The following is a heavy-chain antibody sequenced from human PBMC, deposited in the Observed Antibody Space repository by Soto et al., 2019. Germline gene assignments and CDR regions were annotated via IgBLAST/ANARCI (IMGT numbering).Heavy chain of an antibody. J-gene: IGHJ4*01. CDR1: GGSFSGYY. CDR2: INHSGST. V-gene: IGHV4-34*01. CDR3: ARDKITGLFDA. Sequence: SETLSLTCAVYGGSFSGYYWTWIRQPPGTGLEWIGEINHSGSTNYNPSLKSRVTISVDTSKNQFSLKLTSVTAADTAVYYCARDKITGLFDAWAHGTLVTGS. D-gene: IGHD2-8*02.